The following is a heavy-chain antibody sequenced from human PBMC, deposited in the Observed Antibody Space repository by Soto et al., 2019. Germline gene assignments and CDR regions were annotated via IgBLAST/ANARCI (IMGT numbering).Heavy chain of an antibody. CDR2: ISYDGSNK. CDR3: ARASNGWYYDY. D-gene: IGHD6-19*01. V-gene: IGHV3-30*19. CDR1: GFTFSSYG. J-gene: IGHJ4*02. Sequence: PGGSLRLSCAASGFTFSSYGMHWVRQAPGKGLEWVAVISYDGSNKYYADSVKGRFTISRDNSKNTLYLRMNSLRAEDTAVYYCARASNGWYYDYWGQGTLVTVSS.